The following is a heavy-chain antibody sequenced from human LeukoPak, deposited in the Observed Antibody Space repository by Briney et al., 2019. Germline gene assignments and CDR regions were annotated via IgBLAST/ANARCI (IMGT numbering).Heavy chain of an antibody. V-gene: IGHV3-30*02. CDR1: GFNFSNYG. CDR3: AKGSQWELLMGVFDF. CDR2: IRYDGSSK. Sequence: GGSLRLSCAASGFNFSNYGMHWVRQAPGKGLEWVTFIRYDGSSKYYADSVKGRFTISRDNSKNTLYLQMNSLRADDTAVYYCAKGSQWELLMGVFDFWGQGILVTVSS. J-gene: IGHJ4*02. D-gene: IGHD3-10*01.